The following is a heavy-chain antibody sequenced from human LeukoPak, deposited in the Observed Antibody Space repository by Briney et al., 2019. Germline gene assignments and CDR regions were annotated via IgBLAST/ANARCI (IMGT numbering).Heavy chain of an antibody. CDR1: GFTFSTYA. Sequence: PGGSLRLSCAASGFTFSTYAMTWVRQAPGKGLEWVSAVRGSGTDTYYADSVKGRFTISRDNSKNTLYLQMNSLKAEDTAVYYCAKRASGSGTSLYYFDYWGQGTLVTVSS. CDR3: AKRASGSGTSLYYFDY. V-gene: IGHV3-23*01. CDR2: VRGSGTDT. D-gene: IGHD3-10*01. J-gene: IGHJ4*02.